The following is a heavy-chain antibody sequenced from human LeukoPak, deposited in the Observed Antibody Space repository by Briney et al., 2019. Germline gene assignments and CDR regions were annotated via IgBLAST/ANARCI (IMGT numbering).Heavy chain of an antibody. CDR1: GFTFSGSA. CDR3: ARGHYGDYSFDY. D-gene: IGHD4-17*01. J-gene: IGHJ4*02. V-gene: IGHV3-73*01. CDR2: IRSKANSYAT. Sequence: PGGSLRLSCAASGFTFSGSAMHWVRQASGKGLEWVGRIRSKANSYATAYAASVKGRFTISRDDSKNTAYLQMNSLKTEDTAVYYCARGHYGDYSFDYWGQGTLVTVSS.